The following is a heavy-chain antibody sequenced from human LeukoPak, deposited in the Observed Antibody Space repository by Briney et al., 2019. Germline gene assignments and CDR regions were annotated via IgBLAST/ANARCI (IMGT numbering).Heavy chain of an antibody. CDR2: ISYDGSNK. CDR3: AKDRVVLWFGDYDY. CDR1: GFTFSSYG. J-gene: IGHJ4*02. V-gene: IGHV3-30*18. Sequence: GGSLRLSCAASGFTFSSYGMHWVRQAPGKGLEGVALISYDGSNKYYADSVKGRFTISRDNSKNTLYLQMNSLRAEDTAVYYCAKDRVVLWFGDYDYWGQGTLVTVSS. D-gene: IGHD3-10*01.